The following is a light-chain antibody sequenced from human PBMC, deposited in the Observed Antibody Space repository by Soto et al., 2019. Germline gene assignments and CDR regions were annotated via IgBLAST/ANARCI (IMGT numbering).Light chain of an antibody. V-gene: IGLV8-61*01. J-gene: IGLJ3*02. Sequence: QAVVTQEPSFSVSPGGTVTLTCGLSSGSVSTSYFPSWYRQNPGQAPRTLIYSTTTRSSGVPDRFSGSILGNKAALTITGAQADDESDYYCVLCMGSANWMFGGGTQLTVL. CDR1: SGSVSTSYF. CDR2: STT. CDR3: VLCMGSANWM.